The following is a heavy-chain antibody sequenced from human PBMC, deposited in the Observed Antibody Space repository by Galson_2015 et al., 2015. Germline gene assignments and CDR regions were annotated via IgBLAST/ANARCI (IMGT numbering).Heavy chain of an antibody. CDR1: GFTFTSYE. CDR3: ARDGLTYYYGSGNYPSAVNWFDP. CDR2: ISGSGDSA. Sequence: LRLSCAASGFTFTSYEMNWVRQPPGKGLEWVSAISGSGDSAYYTDSVKGRFTISRDNSKNTLYLLMNSLRAEDTAVYYCARDGLTYYYGSGNYPSAVNWFDPWGQGTLVTVSS. J-gene: IGHJ5*02. V-gene: IGHV3-23*01. D-gene: IGHD3-10*01.